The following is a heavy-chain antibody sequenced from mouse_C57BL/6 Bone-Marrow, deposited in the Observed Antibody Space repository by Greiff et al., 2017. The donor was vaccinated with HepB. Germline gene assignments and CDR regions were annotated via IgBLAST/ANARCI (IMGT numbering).Heavy chain of an antibody. CDR2: IDPSDSYT. CDR3: ARDHRGFAY. Sequence: QVHVKQPGAELVKPGASVKLSCKASGYTFTSYWMQWVKQRPGQGLEWIGEIDPSDSYTNYNQKFKGKATLTVDTSSSTAYMQLSSLTSEDSAVYYCARDHRGFAYWGKGTLVTVSA. CDR1: GYTFTSYW. V-gene: IGHV1-50*01. J-gene: IGHJ3*01.